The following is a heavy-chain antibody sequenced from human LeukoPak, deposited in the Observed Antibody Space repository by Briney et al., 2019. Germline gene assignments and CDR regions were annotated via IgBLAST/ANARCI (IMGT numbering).Heavy chain of an antibody. CDR2: IKCRTERETT. Sequence: RGSLRLSFAVSGLLFSDAWMSGVRQAPGKGPEWVGRIKCRTERETTHSAAPVKARSTIPRHGSQNTLHRQMDSLRNDDPAVHNCPYITKLFTVDLWGQGTMVTVSS. J-gene: IGHJ5*02. V-gene: IGHV3-15*01. D-gene: IGHD3-10*01. CDR3: PYITKLFTVDL. CDR1: GLLFSDAW.